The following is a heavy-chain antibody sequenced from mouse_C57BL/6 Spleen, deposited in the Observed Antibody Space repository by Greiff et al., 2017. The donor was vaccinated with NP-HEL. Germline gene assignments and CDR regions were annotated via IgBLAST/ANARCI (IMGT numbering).Heavy chain of an antibody. CDR3: ARIRKLVATYFDC. J-gene: IGHJ2*01. V-gene: IGHV1S81*02. CDR1: GYTFTSYW. Sequence: VQLQQSGAELVKAGASVKMSCKASGYTFTSYWMHWVKQRLGQGLEWFAETNPTNGRTYYNEKFKSKATLTVDKSSSTAYMLLSGPTFEDSAVYYSARIRKLVATYFDCWGQGTTLTVSS. D-gene: IGHD1-1*01. CDR2: TNPTNGRT.